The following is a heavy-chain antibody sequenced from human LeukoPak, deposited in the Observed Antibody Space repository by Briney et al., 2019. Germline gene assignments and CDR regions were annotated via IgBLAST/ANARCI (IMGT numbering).Heavy chain of an antibody. D-gene: IGHD3-3*01. V-gene: IGHV4-59*01. J-gene: IGHJ3*02. CDR2: ISYSGST. Sequence: SETLSLTCTVSGDAISTYYWSWIRQPPGKGLEWIGYISYSGSTKYHPSLKSRVTMSVDTSNQFSLKLSSVTAADTALYYCARGLRFLEWSHDAFDIWGQGTMVTVSS. CDR3: ARGLRFLEWSHDAFDI. CDR1: GDAISTYY.